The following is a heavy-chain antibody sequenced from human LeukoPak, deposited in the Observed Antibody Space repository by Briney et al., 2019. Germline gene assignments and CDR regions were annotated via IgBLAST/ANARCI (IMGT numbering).Heavy chain of an antibody. CDR1: GGSISSSSYY. D-gene: IGHD3-22*01. J-gene: IGHJ5*02. Sequence: PSETLSLTCTVSGGSISSSSYYWGWIRQPPGKGLEWIGSIYYSGSTYYNPSLKSRVTISVDTSKNQFSLKLSSVTAADTAVYYCARHYYYDSSGYYGGFDPWGQGTLVTVSS. V-gene: IGHV4-39*01. CDR2: IYYSGST. CDR3: ARHYYYDSSGYYGGFDP.